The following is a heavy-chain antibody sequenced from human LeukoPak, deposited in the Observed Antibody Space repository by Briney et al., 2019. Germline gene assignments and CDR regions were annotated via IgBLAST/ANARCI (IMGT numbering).Heavy chain of an antibody. CDR3: ARNRDGYNSFDY. CDR2: IYYSGSS. J-gene: IGHJ4*02. CDR1: GGSINNGGYY. D-gene: IGHD5-24*01. V-gene: IGHV4-31*03. Sequence: PSETLSLTCTVSGGSINNGGYYWSWIRQHPGKGLEWIGYIYYSGSSYYNPSLRSRVTISVDTSKDHFSLKLSSVTAADTAVYYCARNRDGYNSFDYWGQGTLVTVSS.